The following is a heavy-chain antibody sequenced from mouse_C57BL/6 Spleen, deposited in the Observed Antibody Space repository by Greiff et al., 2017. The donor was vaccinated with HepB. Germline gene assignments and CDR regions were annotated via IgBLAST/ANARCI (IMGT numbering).Heavy chain of an antibody. J-gene: IGHJ2*01. D-gene: IGHD2-4*01. CDR3: ARDPDYDY. CDR2: ISDGGSYT. Sequence: EVKLMESGGGLVKPGGSLKLSCAASGFTFSSYAMSWVRQTPEKRLEWVATISDGGSYTYYPDNVKGRFTISRDNAKNNLYLQMSHLKSEDTAMYYCARDPDYDYWGQGTILTVSS. V-gene: IGHV5-4*01. CDR1: GFTFSSYA.